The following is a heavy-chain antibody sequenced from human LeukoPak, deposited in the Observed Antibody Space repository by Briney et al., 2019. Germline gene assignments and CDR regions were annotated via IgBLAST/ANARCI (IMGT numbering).Heavy chain of an antibody. CDR2: ISAYNGNT. CDR1: GYTFTSYG. D-gene: IGHD3-22*01. J-gene: IGHJ3*02. Sequence: ASVKVSCKASGYTFTSYGISWVRQAPGQGLEWMGWISAYNGNTNYAQKLQGRVTMTTDTSTSTAYMELRSLRSDDTAVYYCARAKYYYDSSGYYEPDAFDIWGQGTMVTVSS. CDR3: ARAKYYYDSSGYYEPDAFDI. V-gene: IGHV1-18*01.